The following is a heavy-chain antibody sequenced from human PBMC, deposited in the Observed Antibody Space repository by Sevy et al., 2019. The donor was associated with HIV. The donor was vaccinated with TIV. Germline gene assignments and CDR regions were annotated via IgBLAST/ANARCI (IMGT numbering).Heavy chain of an antibody. V-gene: IGHV3-74*01. J-gene: IGHJ4*02. CDR3: ARSGGYNKYDY. D-gene: IGHD2-15*01. CDR2: INSDGSST. CDR1: GFTFSGYW. Sequence: GGSLRLSCAASGFTFSGYWMHWVRQPPGKGLVWVSLINSDGSSTNYADSVKGRFTISRDNAKNTLYLQMNSLRAEDTAVYYCARSGGYNKYDYWGQGTLVTVSS.